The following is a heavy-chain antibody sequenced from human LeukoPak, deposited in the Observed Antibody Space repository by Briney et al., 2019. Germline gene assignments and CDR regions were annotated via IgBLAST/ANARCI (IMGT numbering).Heavy chain of an antibody. J-gene: IGHJ6*02. CDR3: AKDCGSGWPFTPNYYYYGMDV. V-gene: IGHV3-23*01. D-gene: IGHD6-19*01. CDR2: ISGSVGST. Sequence: PGGSLRLSCAASGFTFSTYAMSWARQPPGKGLEWFSAISGSVGSTYYADSVKGRFTISRDNSKNTLYLQMNSLRAEDTAVYYCAKDCGSGWPFTPNYYYYGMDVWGQGTTVTVSS. CDR1: GFTFSTYA.